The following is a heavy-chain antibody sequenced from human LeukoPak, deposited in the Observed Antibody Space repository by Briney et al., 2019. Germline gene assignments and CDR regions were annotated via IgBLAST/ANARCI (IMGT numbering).Heavy chain of an antibody. CDR2: INHSGST. V-gene: IGHV4-34*01. CDR1: GGSFSGYY. CDR3: ARGGAVAGSYYYYMDV. D-gene: IGHD6-19*01. J-gene: IGHJ6*03. Sequence: SETLSLTCAVYGGSFSGYYWSWIRQPPGKGLEWIGEINHSGSTNYNPSLKSRVTISVDTFKNHFSLKLSSVTAADTAVYYCARGGAVAGSYYYYMDVWGKGTTVTVSS.